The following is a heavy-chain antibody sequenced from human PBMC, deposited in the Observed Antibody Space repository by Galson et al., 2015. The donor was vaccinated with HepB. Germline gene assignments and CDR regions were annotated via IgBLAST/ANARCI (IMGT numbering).Heavy chain of an antibody. CDR3: ARDPRSYCSGGSCYYIHYYYYMDV. Sequence: SLRLSCAASGFTFSSYAMHWVRQAPGKGLEWVAVISYDGSNKYYADSVKGRFTISRDNSKNTLYLQMNSLRAEDTAVYYCARDPRSYCSGGSCYYIHYYYYMDVWGKGTTVTVSS. V-gene: IGHV3-30-3*01. CDR2: ISYDGSNK. J-gene: IGHJ6*03. D-gene: IGHD2-15*01. CDR1: GFTFSSYA.